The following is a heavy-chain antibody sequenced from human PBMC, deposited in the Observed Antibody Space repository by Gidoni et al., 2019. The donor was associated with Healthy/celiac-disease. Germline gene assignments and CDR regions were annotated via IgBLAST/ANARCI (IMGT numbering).Heavy chain of an antibody. D-gene: IGHD5-12*01. CDR1: GFPFSSYA. V-gene: IGHV3-23*01. Sequence: EVQLLESGGGLVQPGGSLRLPCAASGFPFSSYALGWVRQAPGMGLGWVSAISGSGGSTYYADSVKGRFTISRDNSKNTLYLQMNSLRAEDTAVYYCAKVEDIVATIGGWFDPWGQGTLVTVSS. CDR2: ISGSGGST. J-gene: IGHJ5*02. CDR3: AKVEDIVATIGGWFDP.